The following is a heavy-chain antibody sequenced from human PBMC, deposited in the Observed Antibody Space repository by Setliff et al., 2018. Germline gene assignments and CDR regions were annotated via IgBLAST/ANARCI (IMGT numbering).Heavy chain of an antibody. CDR3: ARAGVYYYDSSGYYLDY. J-gene: IGHJ4*02. D-gene: IGHD3-22*01. V-gene: IGHV1-69*10. CDR2: IIPILGIA. Sequence: SVKVSCKASGGTFSSYAISWVRQAPGQGLEWMGGIIPILGIANYAQKFQGRVTITADESTSTAYMDLSSLRSEDTAVYYCARAGVYYYDSSGYYLDYWGQGTLVTVSS. CDR1: GGTFSSYA.